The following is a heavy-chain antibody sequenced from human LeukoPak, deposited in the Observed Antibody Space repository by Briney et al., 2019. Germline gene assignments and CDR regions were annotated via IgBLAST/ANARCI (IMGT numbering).Heavy chain of an antibody. D-gene: IGHD2-2*01. Sequence: PGGSLRLSCAASGFTFSSYAMSWVRQAPGKGLEWVSAISGSGGSTYYADSVKGRFTISSDNSKNTLYLQMNSLRAEDTAVYYCAKGRVPAASPPPDDYWGQGTLVTVSS. V-gene: IGHV3-23*01. CDR3: AKGRVPAASPPPDDY. CDR1: GFTFSSYA. CDR2: ISGSGGST. J-gene: IGHJ4*02.